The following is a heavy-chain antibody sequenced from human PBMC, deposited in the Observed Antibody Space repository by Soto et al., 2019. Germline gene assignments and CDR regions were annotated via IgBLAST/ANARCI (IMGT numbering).Heavy chain of an antibody. CDR1: GFIFSIYS. D-gene: IGHD2-21*02. CDR3: ARDHLILPAHDFFYGSDV. J-gene: IGHJ6*02. CDR2: IPQDGVDG. V-gene: IGHV3-7*03. Sequence: GGSRRLSWAVSGFIFSIYSMSGVRQTPGKGLEWVAKIPQDGVDGHYADAVKGRFTISRDNGKNSLYLQMNNLRAEDTAVYYCARDHLILPAHDFFYGSDVWGRGATVTVSS.